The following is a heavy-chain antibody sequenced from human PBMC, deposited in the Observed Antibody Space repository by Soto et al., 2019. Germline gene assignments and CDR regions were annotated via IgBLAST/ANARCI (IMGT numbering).Heavy chain of an antibody. CDR1: RLSVGSYA. J-gene: IGHJ4*02. Sequence: CGSTRLSCAACRLSVGSYAISWVRKAPGKGLEWVSGITGNAANTVYADSVKGRFTISRDNSKNALYLQLNSLRAEDTAVYFCAKAARDCGGDCYSSYFDSWGQGALVTVSS. D-gene: IGHD2-21*02. V-gene: IGHV3-23*01. CDR2: ITGNAANT. CDR3: AKAARDCGGDCYSSYFDS.